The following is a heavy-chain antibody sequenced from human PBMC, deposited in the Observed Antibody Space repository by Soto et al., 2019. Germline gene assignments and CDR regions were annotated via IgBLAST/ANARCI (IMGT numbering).Heavy chain of an antibody. D-gene: IGHD5-12*01. Sequence: SETLSLTCTVSGASITSYVLSWIRLTSGKALDWIGSIPFSAATYSNPSLTGRTALSVDTSHKHLSMTLNSVTSADAAVYFCARDRRDGYKRYFDFWGQGNQLTVS. V-gene: IGHV4-59*01. CDR3: ARDRRDGYKRYFDF. CDR2: IPFSAAT. CDR1: GASITSYV. J-gene: IGHJ4*02.